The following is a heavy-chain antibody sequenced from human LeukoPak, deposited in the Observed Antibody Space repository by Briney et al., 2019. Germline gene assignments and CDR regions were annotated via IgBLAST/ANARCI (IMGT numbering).Heavy chain of an antibody. V-gene: IGHV3-7*01. D-gene: IGHD4-17*01. CDR1: GFTFSSYW. CDR2: IKQDGSEK. J-gene: IGHJ4*02. Sequence: GSLRLSCAASGFTFSSYWMSWVRQAPGKGLEWVANIKQDGSEKYYVDSVKGRFTISRDNAKNSLYLQMNSLRAEDTAVYYCARDHDYGDYDTTPFHYWGQGTLVTVSS. CDR3: ARDHDYGDYDTTPFHY.